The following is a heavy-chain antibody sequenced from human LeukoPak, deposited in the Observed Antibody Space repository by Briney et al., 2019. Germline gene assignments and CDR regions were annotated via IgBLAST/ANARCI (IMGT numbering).Heavy chain of an antibody. V-gene: IGHV1-46*01. J-gene: IGHJ3*02. CDR2: INPSAGST. D-gene: IGHD3-10*01. CDR3: ARAGKGSGSYFAFDI. Sequence: ASVKVSCKASGYTFTGYYMHWVRQAPGQRLEWMGFINPSAGSTHYAQKFQGRVTMTRDTSTSALYMELSSLTSEDSAVYYCARAGKGSGSYFAFDIWGQGTMVTVSS. CDR1: GYTFTGYY.